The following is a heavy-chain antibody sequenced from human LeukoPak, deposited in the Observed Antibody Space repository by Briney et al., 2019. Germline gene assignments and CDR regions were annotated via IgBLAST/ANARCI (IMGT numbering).Heavy chain of an antibody. D-gene: IGHD3-22*01. V-gene: IGHV3-30*02. CDR3: AKDQTGYYYDSSGYSRGFDY. J-gene: IGHJ4*02. CDR1: GFTFSNYG. CDR2: IRYDGSNK. Sequence: GGSLRLSCAASGFTFSNYGMHWVRQAPGKGLEWVAFIRYDGSNKYYADSVKGRFTISRDNSKNTLYLQVNSLRAEDTAVYYCAKDQTGYYYDSSGYSRGFDYWGQGTLVTVSS.